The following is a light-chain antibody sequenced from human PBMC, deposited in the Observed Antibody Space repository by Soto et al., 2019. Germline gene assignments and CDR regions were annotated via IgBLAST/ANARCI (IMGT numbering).Light chain of an antibody. CDR2: VNSDGSH. CDR3: QTWSTGIRV. CDR1: SGHSSYA. Sequence: QTVLTQPPSASASLGASVRLTRTLSSGHSSYAIAWHQQQPEKGPRYLMKVNSDGSHNKGDGIPDRFSGSSSGAERYLTISSLQSEDEADYYCQTWSTGIRVFGGGTQLTVL. J-gene: IGLJ3*02. V-gene: IGLV4-69*01.